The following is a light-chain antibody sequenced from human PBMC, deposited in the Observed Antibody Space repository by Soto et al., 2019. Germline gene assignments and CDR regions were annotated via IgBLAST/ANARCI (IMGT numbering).Light chain of an antibody. Sequence: SYELTKPPSVSVSPGQTASITCSGDKLGDKYACWYQQKPGQSPVLVIYQHSKRPSGIPERFSGSNSGNTATLTISGTQAMDEADYYCQAWDSSTGVFGTGTKLTVL. CDR2: QHS. CDR1: KLGDKY. CDR3: QAWDSSTGV. J-gene: IGLJ1*01. V-gene: IGLV3-1*01.